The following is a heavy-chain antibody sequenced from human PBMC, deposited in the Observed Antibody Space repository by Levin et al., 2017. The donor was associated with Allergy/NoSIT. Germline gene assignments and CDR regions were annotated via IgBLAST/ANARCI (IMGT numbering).Heavy chain of an antibody. J-gene: IGHJ3*02. V-gene: IGHV4-59*08. D-gene: IGHD4-23*01. CDR2: IYYSGST. Sequence: RSQTLSLPCTVSGGSISSSYWSWLRQPPGKGLEWIGYIYYSGSTNYNPSLKSRVTISVDTSKNQFSLKLSSVTAADTAVYYCARHDMLVRWLGPVHDAFDIWGQGTMVTVSS. CDR3: ARHDMLVRWLGPVHDAFDI. CDR1: GGSISSSY.